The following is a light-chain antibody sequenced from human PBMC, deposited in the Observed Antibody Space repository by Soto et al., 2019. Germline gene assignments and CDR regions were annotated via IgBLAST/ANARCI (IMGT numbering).Light chain of an antibody. CDR1: QSVPNSY. J-gene: IGKJ5*01. CDR3: QQYNNWPPIT. CDR2: GAS. Sequence: EIVMTQSPATLSVSPGERATLSCRASQSVPNSYLAWYQQKPGQAPRLIIYGASSRATGIPVRFSGSGSGTDFTLTISSLEPEDFAVYYCQQYNNWPPITFGQGTRLEIK. V-gene: IGKV3D-15*01.